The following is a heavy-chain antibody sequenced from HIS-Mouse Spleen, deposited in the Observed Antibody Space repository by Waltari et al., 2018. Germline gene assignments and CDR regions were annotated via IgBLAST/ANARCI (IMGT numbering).Heavy chain of an antibody. CDR2: IYSGGST. CDR3: ARHYYYGSGSYYFDY. Sequence: EVQLVETGGGLIQPGGSLRLSCAASGLPVSSHYISWVLPSPGKGLEWVSVIYSGGSTYYADSVKGRFTISRDNSKNTLYLQMNSLRAEDTAVYYCARHYYYGSGSYYFDYWGQGTLVTVSS. J-gene: IGHJ4*02. CDR1: GLPVSSHY. V-gene: IGHV3-53*02. D-gene: IGHD3-10*01.